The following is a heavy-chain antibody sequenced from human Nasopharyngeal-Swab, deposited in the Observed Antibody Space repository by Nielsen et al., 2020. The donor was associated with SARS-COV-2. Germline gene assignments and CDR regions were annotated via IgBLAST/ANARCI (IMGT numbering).Heavy chain of an antibody. V-gene: IGHV3-20*01. D-gene: IGHD4-11*01. Sequence: GESLKISCAASGFTFNDYDMSWVRQAPGKGLEWVSIINWSGSSTGYADSVKGRFTISRDNAKNSLYLQMNSLRAEDTALYHCAREAHDYSNYRRGTEWLDPWGQGTLVTVSS. CDR2: INWSGSST. CDR1: GFTFNDYD. CDR3: AREAHDYSNYRRGTEWLDP. J-gene: IGHJ5*02.